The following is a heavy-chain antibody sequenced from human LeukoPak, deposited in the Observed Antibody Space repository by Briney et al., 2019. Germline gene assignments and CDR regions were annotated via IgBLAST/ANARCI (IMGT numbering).Heavy chain of an antibody. CDR2: IYTSGST. D-gene: IGHD3-10*01. J-gene: IGHJ6*02. V-gene: IGHV4-4*07. CDR3: ARTRWNYYGSGTSFLDV. Sequence: PSETLSLTCTVSGGSISSYYWSWIRQPAGKGLEWIGRIYTSGSTNYNPSLKSRVTMSVDTSKNQFSLKLSSVTAADTTVYYCARTRWNYYGSGTSFLDVWGQGTTVTVSS. CDR1: GGSISSYY.